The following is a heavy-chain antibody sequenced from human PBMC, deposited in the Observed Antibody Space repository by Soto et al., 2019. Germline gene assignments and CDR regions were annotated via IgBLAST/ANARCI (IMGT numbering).Heavy chain of an antibody. D-gene: IGHD6-13*01. CDR3: ARGSSSWRHLNDY. CDR1: GFTFSSYG. J-gene: IGHJ4*02. V-gene: IGHV3-33*01. Sequence: GGSLRLSCAASGFTFSSYGMHWVRQAPGKGLEWVAVIWYDGSNKYYADSVKGRFTISRDNSKNTLYLQMNSLRAEDTAVYYCARGSSSWRHLNDYWGQGTLVTVSS. CDR2: IWYDGSNK.